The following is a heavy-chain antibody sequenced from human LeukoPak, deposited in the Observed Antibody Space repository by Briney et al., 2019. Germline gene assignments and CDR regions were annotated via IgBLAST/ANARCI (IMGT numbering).Heavy chain of an antibody. V-gene: IGHV3-30*03. CDR3: ARSPTSWYFDY. CDR1: GFTFSSYG. CDR2: ISYDESNK. Sequence: PGGSLRLSCAASGFTFSSYGMHWVRQAPGKGLEWVAVISYDESNKYYADSVKGRFTISRDNSKNTLYLQMNSLRPEDTSVYYCARSPTSWYFDYWGQGTLVTVSS. D-gene: IGHD2-2*01. J-gene: IGHJ4*02.